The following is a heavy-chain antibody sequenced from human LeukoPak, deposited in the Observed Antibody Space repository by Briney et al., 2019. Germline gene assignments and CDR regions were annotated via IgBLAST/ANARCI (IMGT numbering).Heavy chain of an antibody. CDR1: GGSISSYY. CDR3: ARLRYFGWLLYSDDAFDI. V-gene: IGHV4-59*01. J-gene: IGHJ3*02. Sequence: PSETLSLTCTVSGGSISSYYWSWIRQPPGKGLEWIGYIYYSGSTNYNPSLKSRVTISVDTSKNQFSLKLSSVTAADTAVYYCARLRYFGWLLYSDDAFDIWGQGTMVTVSS. CDR2: IYYSGST. D-gene: IGHD3-9*01.